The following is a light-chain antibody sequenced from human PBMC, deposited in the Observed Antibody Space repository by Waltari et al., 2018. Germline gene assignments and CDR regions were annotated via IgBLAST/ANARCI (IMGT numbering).Light chain of an antibody. CDR2: DAS. J-gene: IGKJ4*01. CDR1: QSVDTY. V-gene: IGKV3-11*01. Sequence: EIVLTQSPATLSLSPGERASLSCRASQSVDTYLAWYQQKPGQAPRLLIYDASNRATGIPARFSGSGSGTDFTLTISSLEPEDFAVYYCRQRSNWVTFG. CDR3: RQRSNWVT.